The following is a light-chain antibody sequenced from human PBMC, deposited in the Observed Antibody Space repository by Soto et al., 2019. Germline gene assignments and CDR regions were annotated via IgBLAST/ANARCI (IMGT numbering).Light chain of an antibody. CDR2: EVS. CDR1: SSDVGDYNY. CDR3: ISYAGSNRV. J-gene: IGLJ1*01. Sequence: QSALTQPPSASGSPGQSVTISCTGTSSDVGDYNYVSWYQQHPGKAPKLMIYEVSKRPSGVPDRFSGSKSGNTASLTVSGLQAEDEADYYCISYAGSNRVFGTGTKLTVL. V-gene: IGLV2-8*01.